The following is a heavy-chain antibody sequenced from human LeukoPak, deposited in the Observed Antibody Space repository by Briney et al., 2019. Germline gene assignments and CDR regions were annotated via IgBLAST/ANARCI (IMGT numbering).Heavy chain of an antibody. V-gene: IGHV3-7*01. CDR3: ARDQRASPSPADY. Sequence: PGGSLRLSCAASGFTFSCSWMTWVRQAPGKGLEWVANINKDGSEKYYLDSVKGRFTISRDNAKNSLYLQMNSLRAEDTAVYFCARDQRASPSPADYWGQGTLVTVSS. CDR2: INKDGSEK. J-gene: IGHJ4*02. CDR1: GFTFSCSW.